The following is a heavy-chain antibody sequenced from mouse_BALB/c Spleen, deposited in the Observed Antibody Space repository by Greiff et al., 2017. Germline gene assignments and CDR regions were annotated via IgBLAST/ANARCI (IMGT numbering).Heavy chain of an antibody. Sequence: VQLQESGPGLVAPSQSLSITCTVSGFSLTSYGVHWVRQPPGKGLEWLGVIWAGGSTNYNSALMSRLSISKDNSKSQVFLKMNSLQTDDTAMYYCAREAYYDYDDAWFAYWGQGTLVTVSA. CDR1: GFSLTSYG. CDR2: IWAGGST. J-gene: IGHJ3*01. V-gene: IGHV2-9*02. CDR3: AREAYYDYDDAWFAY. D-gene: IGHD2-4*01.